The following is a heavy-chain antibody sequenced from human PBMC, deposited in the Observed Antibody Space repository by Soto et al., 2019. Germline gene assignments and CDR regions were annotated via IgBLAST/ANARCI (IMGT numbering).Heavy chain of an antibody. CDR3: ARVSGYSGSNCFDP. V-gene: IGHV4-31*03. Sequence: PSETLSLTCTVSGGSISSGGYYWSWIRQHPGKGLEWIGYIYYSGSTYYNPSLKSRVTISVDTSKNQFSLKLSSVTAADTAVYYCARVSGYSGSNCFDPWGQGTLVTAPQ. CDR1: GGSISSGGYY. CDR2: IYYSGST. J-gene: IGHJ5*02. D-gene: IGHD1-26*01.